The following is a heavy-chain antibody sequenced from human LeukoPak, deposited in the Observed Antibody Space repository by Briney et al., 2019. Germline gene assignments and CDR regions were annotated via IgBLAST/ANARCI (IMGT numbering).Heavy chain of an antibody. V-gene: IGHV3-23*01. CDR2: ISDSGRNT. Sequence: GGSLRLSCAASGFTLSIYAMNWVRQAPGKGLEWVSGISDSGRNTYYSDSVKGRFTISRDNSGSTVYLQMNSLTAEDTAQYYCATGCVGSPNCQTTGYDHWGQGTLVTVSS. D-gene: IGHD2-2*01. CDR1: GFTLSIYA. J-gene: IGHJ4*02. CDR3: ATGCVGSPNCQTTGYDH.